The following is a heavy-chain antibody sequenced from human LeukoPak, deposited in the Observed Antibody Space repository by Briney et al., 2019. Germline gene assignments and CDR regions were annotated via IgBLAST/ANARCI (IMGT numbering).Heavy chain of an antibody. CDR2: ISRRDDYT. Sequence: PGGSLRLSCAASGFAFSSYAMSWVRQPPGKGLEWVSVISRRDDYTYYADSVKGRFTISRDNSKNTLYLQMNSLRAEDTAVYYCARGSSGGLTDYWGQGTLVTVSS. D-gene: IGHD4/OR15-4a*01. CDR3: ARGSSGGLTDY. V-gene: IGHV3-23*01. J-gene: IGHJ4*02. CDR1: GFAFSSYA.